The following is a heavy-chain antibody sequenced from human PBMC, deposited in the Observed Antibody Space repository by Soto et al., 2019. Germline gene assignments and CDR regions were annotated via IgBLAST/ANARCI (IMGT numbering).Heavy chain of an antibody. V-gene: IGHV3-23*01. CDR2: ISGSGGST. Sequence: VQLLESGGGLVQPGGSLRLSCAASGFTFSSYAMSWVRQAPGKGLEWVSAISGSGGSTYYADSVKGRFTISRDNSKNTLYLQMNSLRAEDTAVYYCAKANDIVVVPAADYYMDVWGKGTTVTVSS. CDR3: AKANDIVVVPAADYYMDV. J-gene: IGHJ6*03. D-gene: IGHD2-2*01. CDR1: GFTFSSYA.